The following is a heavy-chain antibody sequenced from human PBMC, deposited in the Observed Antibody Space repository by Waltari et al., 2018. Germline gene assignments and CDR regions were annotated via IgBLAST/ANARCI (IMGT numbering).Heavy chain of an antibody. J-gene: IGHJ3*02. CDR3: ASPHCSGGSCYGAFDI. CDR2: ISYDGSNK. Sequence: QVQLVESGGGVVQPGRSLRLSCAASGFTFSSYAMHWVRQAPGKGLEWVAVISYDGSNKYYADAWKGRFTISRDNSKNTLYLQMNSLRAEDTAVYYCASPHCSGGSCYGAFDIWGQGTMVTVSS. CDR1: GFTFSSYA. V-gene: IGHV3-30-3*01. D-gene: IGHD2-15*01.